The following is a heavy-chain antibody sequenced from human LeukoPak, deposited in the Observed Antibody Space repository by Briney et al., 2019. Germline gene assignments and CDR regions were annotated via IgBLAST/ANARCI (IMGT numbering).Heavy chain of an antibody. Sequence: GGSLRLSCAASGFTFSSYSMAWVRQAPGKGLEWVSSMSGSSGHIYYADSLEGRFTISRDNAKNSLYLQMNSLRAEDTAVYYCARDDQWLELWVQGTLATVSS. D-gene: IGHD6-19*01. V-gene: IGHV3-21*01. CDR2: MSGSSGHI. J-gene: IGHJ4*02. CDR3: ARDDQWLEL. CDR1: GFTFSSYS.